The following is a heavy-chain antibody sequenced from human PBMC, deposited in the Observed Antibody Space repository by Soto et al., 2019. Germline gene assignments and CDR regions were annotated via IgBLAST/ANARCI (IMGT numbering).Heavy chain of an antibody. V-gene: IGHV4-34*01. Sequence: SETLSLTCAVYGGSFSGYYWSWIRQPPGKGLEWIGEINHSGSTNYNPSLKSRVTISVDPSKNQFSLKLSSVTAADTAVYYCARGVIAVADTGHWFDPWGQGTLVTVSS. CDR1: GGSFSGYY. J-gene: IGHJ5*02. CDR3: ARGVIAVADTGHWFDP. D-gene: IGHD6-19*01. CDR2: INHSGST.